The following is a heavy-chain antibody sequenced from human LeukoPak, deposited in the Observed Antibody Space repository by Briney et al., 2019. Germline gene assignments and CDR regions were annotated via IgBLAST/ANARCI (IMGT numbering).Heavy chain of an antibody. J-gene: IGHJ5*02. CDR2: INHSGST. CDR3: ARARLGYCSSTSCYHGNWFDP. CDR1: GGSFSGYY. Sequence: PSETLSLTCAVYGGSFSGYYWSWIRQPPGKGLEWIGEINHSGSTNYNPSLKSRVTISVDTSKSQFSLKLSSVTAADSAVYYCARARLGYCSSTSCYHGNWFDPWGQGTLVTVSS. V-gene: IGHV4-34*01. D-gene: IGHD2-2*01.